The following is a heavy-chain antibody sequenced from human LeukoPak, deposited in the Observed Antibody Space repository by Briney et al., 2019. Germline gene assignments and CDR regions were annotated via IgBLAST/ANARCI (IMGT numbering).Heavy chain of an antibody. CDR1: GFTFSNYN. D-gene: IGHD3-3*01. Sequence: PGGSLRLSCAASGFTFSNYNMNWVRQAPGKGLEWVSYISSSSSTIYYAGSVRGRFTISRDNAENSLYLQMNSLRAEDTAVYYCARESAPYYAFWSGLAWGQGTLVTVSS. V-gene: IGHV3-48*01. CDR2: ISSSSSTI. J-gene: IGHJ4*02. CDR3: ARESAPYYAFWSGLA.